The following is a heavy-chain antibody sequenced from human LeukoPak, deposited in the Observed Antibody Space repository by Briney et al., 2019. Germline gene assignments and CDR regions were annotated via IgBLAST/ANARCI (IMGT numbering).Heavy chain of an antibody. CDR2: INWNGIIK. J-gene: IGHJ6*03. V-gene: IGHV3-20*04. CDR3: ARDLMMEGRYFYHYMDV. Sequence: PSETLSLTCTVSGGSFSSSSYYWGWIRQPPGKGLEWVAGINWNGIIKRYGDSVRGRFTISRDKATNSLYLQMNSLRKEDTALYYCARDLMMEGRYFYHYMDVWGKGTTVTVSS. CDR1: GGSFSSSSYY. D-gene: IGHD2-8*01.